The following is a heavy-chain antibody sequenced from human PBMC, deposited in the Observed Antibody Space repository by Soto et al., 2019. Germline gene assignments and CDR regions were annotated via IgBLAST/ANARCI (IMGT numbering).Heavy chain of an antibody. CDR3: AKDRVVVVVAATNFDY. CDR1: GSTFSSYA. V-gene: IGHV3-23*01. D-gene: IGHD2-15*01. J-gene: IGHJ4*02. Sequence: PGGSLRLSCAASGSTFSSYAMSWVRQAPGKGLEWVSAISGSGGSTYYADSVKGRFTISRDNSKNTLYLQMNSLRAEDTAVYYCAKDRVVVVVAATNFDYWGQGTLVTVSS. CDR2: ISGSGGST.